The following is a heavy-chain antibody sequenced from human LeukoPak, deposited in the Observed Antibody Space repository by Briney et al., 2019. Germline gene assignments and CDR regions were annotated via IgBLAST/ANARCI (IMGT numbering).Heavy chain of an antibody. CDR1: GYSFTSYW. Sequence: GESLKISCEASGYSFTSYWIGWVRQMPGKGLEWMGIINPGDSDTRYSPSFQGQVTISADKFINTAYLQWSSLKASDTARYYCARPAEMATISNFGSWGQGTLVTVSS. V-gene: IGHV5-51*01. CDR2: INPGDSDT. J-gene: IGHJ4*02. D-gene: IGHD5-24*01. CDR3: ARPAEMATISNFGS.